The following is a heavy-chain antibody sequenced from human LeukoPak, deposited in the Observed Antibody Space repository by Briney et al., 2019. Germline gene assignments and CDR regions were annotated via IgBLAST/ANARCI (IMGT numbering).Heavy chain of an antibody. Sequence: ASVKVSCKASGYIFSDYYMHWVRQAPGQGLEWLGWINPKSGAADYAQQFRGRVTMTRDTSINTDYMEMKRVTSDDTAVYYCARGAEAETSPLNFWGQGTLVIVS. J-gene: IGHJ4*02. CDR2: INPKSGAA. D-gene: IGHD6-13*01. V-gene: IGHV1-2*02. CDR1: GYIFSDYY. CDR3: ARGAEAETSPLNF.